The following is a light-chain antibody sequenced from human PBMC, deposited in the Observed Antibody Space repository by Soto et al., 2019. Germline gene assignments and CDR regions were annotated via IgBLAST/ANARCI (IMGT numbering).Light chain of an antibody. CDR3: SSYGGYHNVV. V-gene: IGLV2-8*01. CDR2: EVN. CDR1: ISDVGGYNY. J-gene: IGLJ1*01. Sequence: QSVLTQPPSASGSPGQSVTISCTGTISDVGGYNYVSWFQQHPGKAPKLIIHEVNQRPPGVPDRFSGSKSGNTASLTVSGLQAEDEGTYYCSSYGGYHNVVFRTGTKVTVL.